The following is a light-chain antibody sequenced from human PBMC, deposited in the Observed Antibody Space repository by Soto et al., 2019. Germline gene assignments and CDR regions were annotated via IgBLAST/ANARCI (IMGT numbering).Light chain of an antibody. J-gene: IGKJ4*01. CDR1: QDISNY. CDR2: DAS. Sequence: DIQMTQSPSSLSASVGDRVTITCQASQDISNYLNWYQQKPGKAPKFLIYDASKLETGVPSRFSGSGSGTDFTFTISSLQPEDIATYYCQQYDNLPFTFGGGTKVEIK. V-gene: IGKV1-33*01. CDR3: QQYDNLPFT.